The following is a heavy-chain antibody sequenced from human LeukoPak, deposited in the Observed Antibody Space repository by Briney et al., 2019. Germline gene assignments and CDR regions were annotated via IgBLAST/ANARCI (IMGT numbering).Heavy chain of an antibody. D-gene: IGHD4-17*01. CDR3: VYSGDYEKGY. CDR2: ISSSSSYI. J-gene: IGHJ4*02. CDR1: GFTFSTYS. V-gene: IGHV3-21*01. Sequence: GGSLRLSCEVSGFTFSTYSMNWVRQAPGKGLEWVSSISSSSSYIYYADSVKGRFTISRDNAKNSLFLQMNSLRAEDTAVYYCVYSGDYEKGYWGQGTLVTVSS.